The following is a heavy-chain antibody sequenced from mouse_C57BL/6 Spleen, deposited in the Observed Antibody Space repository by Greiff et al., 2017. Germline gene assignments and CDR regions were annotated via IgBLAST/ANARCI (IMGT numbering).Heavy chain of an antibody. CDR2: IWSDGST. D-gene: IGHD1-1*01. CDR1: GFSLTSYG. J-gene: IGHJ4*01. CDR3: ARHKYYGSAYAMDY. Sequence: VKLVESGPGLVAPSQSLSITCTVSGFSLTSYGVHWVRQPPGKGLEWLVVIWSDGSTTYNSALKSRLSISKDNSKSQVFLKMNSLQTDDTAMYYCARHKYYGSAYAMDYWGQGTSVTVSS. V-gene: IGHV2-6-1*01.